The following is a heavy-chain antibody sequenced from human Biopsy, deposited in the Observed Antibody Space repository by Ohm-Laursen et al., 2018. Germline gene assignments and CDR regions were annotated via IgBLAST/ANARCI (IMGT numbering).Heavy chain of an antibody. Sequence: SLRLSCTASGFTFRTYGMHWVRLAPGKGLEWVAVISYDQITKHYADSVRGRFTISRDNSKNALYLQVNSLRAEDTAVYYCAKDLSVHYYYGIDVWGQGTTVTVSS. J-gene: IGHJ6*02. CDR2: ISYDQITK. V-gene: IGHV3-30*18. CDR1: GFTFRTYG. CDR3: AKDLSVHYYYGIDV. D-gene: IGHD5/OR15-5a*01.